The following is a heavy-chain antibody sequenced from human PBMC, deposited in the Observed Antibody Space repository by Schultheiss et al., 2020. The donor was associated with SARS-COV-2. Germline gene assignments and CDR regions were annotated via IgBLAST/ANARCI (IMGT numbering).Heavy chain of an antibody. V-gene: IGHV3-21*01. CDR2: ISTSSSYI. D-gene: IGHD3-22*01. CDR1: GFTVSSNY. J-gene: IGHJ4*02. CDR3: AEGGYYDNSAILSGHY. Sequence: GGSLRLSCAASGFTVSSNYMSWVRQAPGKGLEWVSSISTSSSYIYYADSVKGRFTISRDNAKNSLYLQMNSLRAEDTAVYYCAEGGYYDNSAILSGHYWGQGTLVTVSS.